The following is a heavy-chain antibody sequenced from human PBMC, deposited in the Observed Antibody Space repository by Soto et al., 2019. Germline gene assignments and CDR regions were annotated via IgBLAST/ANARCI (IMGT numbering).Heavy chain of an antibody. CDR1: GFTVSSNY. J-gene: IGHJ2*01. CDR2: IYSGGST. CDR3: ARDYQPVHDYGGNSWYFDL. D-gene: IGHD4-17*01. V-gene: IGHV3-66*01. Sequence: GGSLRLSCAASGFTVSSNYMSWVRQAPGKGLEWVSVIYSGGSTYYADSVKGRFTISRHNSKNTLYLQMNSLRAEDTAVYYCARDYQPVHDYGGNSWYFDLWGRGTLVTVSS.